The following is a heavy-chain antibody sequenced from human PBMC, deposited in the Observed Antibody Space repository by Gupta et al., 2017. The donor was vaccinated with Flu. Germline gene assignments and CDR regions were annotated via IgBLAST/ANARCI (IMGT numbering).Heavy chain of an antibody. D-gene: IGHD3-10*01. CDR3: AKDLWSHYYYYGMDV. V-gene: IGHV3-9*01. Sequence: EVQLVESGGGLVQPGRSLRLSCAASGFTFDDYAMHWVRQAPGKGLEWVSGISWNSGSIGYADSVKGRFTISRDNAKNSLYLQMNSLRAEDTALYYCAKDLWSHYYYYGMDVWGQGTTVTVSS. CDR1: GFTFDDYA. J-gene: IGHJ6*02. CDR2: ISWNSGSI.